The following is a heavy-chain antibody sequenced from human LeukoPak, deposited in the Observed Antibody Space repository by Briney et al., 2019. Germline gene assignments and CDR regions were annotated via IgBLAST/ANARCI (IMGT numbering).Heavy chain of an antibody. V-gene: IGHV4-34*01. CDR3: ARDEADYVWGSYRYHPHGYFDY. D-gene: IGHD3-16*02. CDR2: TNHSGST. Sequence: SQTLSLTCAVYGGSFSGYYWSWIRQPPGKGLEWIGETNHSGSTNYNPSLKSRVTISVDTSKNQFSLKLSSVTAADTAVYYCARDEADYVWGSYRYHPHGYFDYWGQGTLVTVSS. CDR1: GGSFSGYY. J-gene: IGHJ4*02.